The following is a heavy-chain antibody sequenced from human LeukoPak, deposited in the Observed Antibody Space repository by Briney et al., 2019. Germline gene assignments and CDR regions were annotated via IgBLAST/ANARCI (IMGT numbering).Heavy chain of an antibody. CDR2: INSGGSST. V-gene: IGHV3-74*01. Sequence: GGSLRLSCAASGFPFSSYWVHWVRQAPGKGLVGVSHINSGGSSTTYADSVKGRFTISRDNAKNTLYLQMNSLRAEETAVYYCARDLATVTTLIDYWGQGTLVTVSS. CDR1: GFPFSSYW. J-gene: IGHJ4*02. CDR3: ARDLATVTTLIDY. D-gene: IGHD4-17*01.